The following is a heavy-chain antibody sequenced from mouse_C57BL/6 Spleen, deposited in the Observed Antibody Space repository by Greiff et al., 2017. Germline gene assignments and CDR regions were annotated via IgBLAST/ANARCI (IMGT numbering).Heavy chain of an antibody. Sequence: QVQLQQPGAELVMPGASVKLSCKASGYTFTSYWMHWVKQRPGQGLEWIGEIDPSDSYTNYNQKFKGKSTFTVDKSSSTAYMQLSSLTSEDSAVYYCSRSSSLTWTLDYWCQGTTLTVSS. CDR2: IDPSDSYT. V-gene: IGHV1-69*01. D-gene: IGHD4-1*01. CDR3: SRSSSLTWTLDY. J-gene: IGHJ2*01. CDR1: GYTFTSYW.